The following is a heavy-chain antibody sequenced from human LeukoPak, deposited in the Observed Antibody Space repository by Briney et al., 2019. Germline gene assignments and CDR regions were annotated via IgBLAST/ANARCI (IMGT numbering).Heavy chain of an antibody. J-gene: IGHJ6*02. CDR3: ARPFDSSGYYYGMGV. CDR2: IIPIFGTA. D-gene: IGHD3-22*01. Sequence: SVKVSCKASGGTFSKYAISWVRQAPGQGLEWMGGIIPIFGTANYAQKFQGSVTITADESTSTAYMELSSLRSEDTAVYYCARPFDSSGYYYGMGVWGQGTTVTVSS. V-gene: IGHV1-69*13. CDR1: GGTFSKYA.